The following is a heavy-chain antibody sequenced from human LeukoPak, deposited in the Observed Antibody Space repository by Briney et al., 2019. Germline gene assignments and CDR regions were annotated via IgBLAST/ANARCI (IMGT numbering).Heavy chain of an antibody. CDR2: IRYDGSNK. D-gene: IGHD2-15*01. CDR3: AKYCSGGSCYGALGY. J-gene: IGHJ4*02. Sequence: GGSLRLSCAASGFTFSSYGMHWVRQAPGKGLEWVAFIRYDGSNKYYADSVKGRSTISRDNSKNTLYLQMNSLRAEDTAVYYCAKYCSGGSCYGALGYWGQGTLVTVSS. V-gene: IGHV3-30*02. CDR1: GFTFSSYG.